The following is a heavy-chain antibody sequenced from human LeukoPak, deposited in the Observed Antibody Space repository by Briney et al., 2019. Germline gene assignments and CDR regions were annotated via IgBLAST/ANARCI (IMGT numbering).Heavy chain of an antibody. D-gene: IGHD3-22*01. Sequence: GGSLRLSCAASGFTFSSYGMHWVRQAPGKGLEWVAVIWYDGSNKYYADSVKGRFTISRDNSKNTLYLQMNSLRAEDTAVYYCARDGVPPYYYDSSGYLGVWGQGTLVTVSS. CDR2: IWYDGSNK. V-gene: IGHV3-33*01. J-gene: IGHJ4*02. CDR3: ARDGVPPYYYDSSGYLGV. CDR1: GFTFSSYG.